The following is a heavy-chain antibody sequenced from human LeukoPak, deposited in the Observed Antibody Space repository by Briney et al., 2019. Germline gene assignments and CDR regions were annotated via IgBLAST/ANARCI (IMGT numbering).Heavy chain of an antibody. V-gene: IGHV3-73*01. D-gene: IGHD6-19*01. CDR2: IRSKADTYAT. CDR3: TREYSSGWPFDF. Sequence: ETLSLTCTVSGYSISSGYYWGWIRQPPGKGLEWVGRIRSKADTYATTYAASLKGRFTISRDDSRNRAYLQMSSLRTEDTAVYYCTREYSSGWPFDFWGQGTLVTVSS. CDR1: GYSISSGYY. J-gene: IGHJ4*02.